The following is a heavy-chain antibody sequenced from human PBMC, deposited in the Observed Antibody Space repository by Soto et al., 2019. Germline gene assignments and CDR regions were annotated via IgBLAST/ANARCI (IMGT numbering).Heavy chain of an antibody. CDR2: ISDSGDRT. CDR1: GFTLSMSA. J-gene: IGHJ3*01. Sequence: EVQLMESGGGLVQPGGSLRLSCASSGFTLSMSAVNWVRQAPGQGLEWVSYISDSGDRTYYADSVKGRFTISRDRSKNTVSLQMDSLRAEDTAVYYCATDRCIIVKAGDAFDVWGQGTKVTVSS. CDR3: ATDRCIIVKAGDAFDV. V-gene: IGHV3-23*01. D-gene: IGHD3-16*02.